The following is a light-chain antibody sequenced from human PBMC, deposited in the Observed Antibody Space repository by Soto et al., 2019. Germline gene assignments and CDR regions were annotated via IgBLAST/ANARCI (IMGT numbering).Light chain of an antibody. CDR1: QSISTY. J-gene: IGKJ1*01. CDR2: AAS. Sequence: DIQMTQSPSSLSASVGDRVTITCRASQSISTYLNWFQQKPGTAPKFLIYAASTLQSGVPSRFSGSGSGTDFTLTISSLQPEDFATYYCQQSYNTPWTFGQGTKVEIK. V-gene: IGKV1-39*01. CDR3: QQSYNTPWT.